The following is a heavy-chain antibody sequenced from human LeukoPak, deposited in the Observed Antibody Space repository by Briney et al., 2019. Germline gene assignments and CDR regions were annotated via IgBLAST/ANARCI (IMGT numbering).Heavy chain of an antibody. CDR1: GGSISSGDYY. CDR2: IYYSGST. CDR3: ARSHGDYEVTPFDY. V-gene: IGHV4-30-4*01. D-gene: IGHD4-17*01. J-gene: IGHJ4*02. Sequence: PSETLSLTCTVSGGSISSGDYYWSWIRQPPGKGLEWIGYIYYSGSTYYNPSLKSRVTISVDTSKNQFSLKLSSVTAADTAVYYCARSHGDYEVTPFDYWGQGTLVTVSS.